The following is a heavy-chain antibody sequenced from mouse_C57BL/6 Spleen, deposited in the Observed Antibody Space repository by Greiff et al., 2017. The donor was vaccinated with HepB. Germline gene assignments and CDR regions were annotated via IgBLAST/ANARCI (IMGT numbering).Heavy chain of an antibody. CDR3: ARSGPWYYYAMDY. Sequence: VKLMESGPELVKPGASVKISCKASGYAFSSSWMNWVKQRPGKGLEWIGRIYPGDGDTNYNGKFKGKATLTADKSSSTAYMQLSSLTSEDSAVYFCARSGPWYYYAMDYWGQGTSVTVSS. D-gene: IGHD3-1*01. J-gene: IGHJ4*01. V-gene: IGHV1-82*01. CDR2: IYPGDGDT. CDR1: GYAFSSSW.